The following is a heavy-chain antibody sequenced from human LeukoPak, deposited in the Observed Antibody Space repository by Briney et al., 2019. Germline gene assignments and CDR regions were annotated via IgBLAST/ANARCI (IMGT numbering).Heavy chain of an antibody. V-gene: IGHV3-20*04. CDR1: RFIFDDYA. D-gene: IGHD5-12*01. CDR3: ARADDYHRLDAFDI. Sequence: GGSLSLSCAASRFIFDDYAMNWVRQAPGRGPEWVSDINWNGGSTDYADPVKGRFTISRDNAKTPFYLQMNSLRAEDTALYYGARADDYHRLDAFDIWGQGTMVTVSS. CDR2: INWNGGST. J-gene: IGHJ3*02.